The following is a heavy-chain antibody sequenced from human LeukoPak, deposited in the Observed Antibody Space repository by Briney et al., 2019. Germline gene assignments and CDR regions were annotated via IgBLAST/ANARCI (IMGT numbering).Heavy chain of an antibody. D-gene: IGHD5-24*01. V-gene: IGHV1-69*05. CDR3: AGQGEMDFDY. J-gene: IGHJ4*02. CDR2: IIPIFGTA. Sequence: GASVTVSCKASGGTFSSYAISWVRQAPGQGLEWMGGIIPIFGTANYAQKFQGRVTITTDESTSTAYMELSSLRSEDTAVYYCAGQGEMDFDYWGQGTLVTVSS. CDR1: GGTFSSYA.